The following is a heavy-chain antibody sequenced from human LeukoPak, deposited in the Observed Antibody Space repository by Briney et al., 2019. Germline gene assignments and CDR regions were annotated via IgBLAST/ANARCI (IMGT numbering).Heavy chain of an antibody. Sequence: TSETLSLTCAVYGGSFSGYYWSWIRQPPGKGLEWIGEINHSGSTNYNPSLKSRVTISVDTSKNQFSLKLSSVTAADTAVYYCARRYDFWSGSQAENWGQGTLVTVSS. V-gene: IGHV4-34*01. CDR1: GGSFSGYY. CDR3: ARRYDFWSGSQAEN. J-gene: IGHJ4*02. D-gene: IGHD3-3*01. CDR2: INHSGST.